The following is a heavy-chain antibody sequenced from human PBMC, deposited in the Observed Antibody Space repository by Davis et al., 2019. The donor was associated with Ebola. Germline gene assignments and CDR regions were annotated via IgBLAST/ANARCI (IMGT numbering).Heavy chain of an antibody. D-gene: IGHD2-15*01. V-gene: IGHV3-23*01. Sequence: GGSLRLSCAASGFTFSSYAMSWVRQAPGKGLEWVSAISGSGGSTYYADSVKGRFTISRDNSKNTLYLQMNSLRAEDTAVYYCARDQGYCSGGSCSVYGMDVWGQGTTVTVSS. J-gene: IGHJ6*02. CDR3: ARDQGYCSGGSCSVYGMDV. CDR1: GFTFSSYA. CDR2: ISGSGGST.